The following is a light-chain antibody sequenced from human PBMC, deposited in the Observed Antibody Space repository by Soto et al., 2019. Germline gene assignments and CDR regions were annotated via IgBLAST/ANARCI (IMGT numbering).Light chain of an antibody. Sequence: DIQMTQSPSTLSGSVGDRVTITCRASQTISSWLAWYQQKPGKAPKLLIYKASTLKSGVPSRFRRSGSGTEFTPTISSLQPDDFETYYCQHYNSYSEALGQGTKVDIK. CDR1: QTISSW. J-gene: IGKJ1*01. CDR2: KAS. V-gene: IGKV1-5*03. CDR3: QHYNSYSEA.